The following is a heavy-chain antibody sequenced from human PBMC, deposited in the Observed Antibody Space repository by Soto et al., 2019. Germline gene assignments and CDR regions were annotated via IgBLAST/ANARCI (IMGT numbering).Heavy chain of an antibody. D-gene: IGHD6-13*01. CDR2: IRSKAYGGTT. Sequence: PGGSLRLSCTASGFTFGDYAMSWVRQAPGKGLEWVGFIRSKAYGGTTEYAASVKGRFTISRDDSKSIAYLQMNSLKTEDTAVYYCTRVRYSSSWYRTDYYYYGMDVWGQGTTVTVLL. J-gene: IGHJ6*02. V-gene: IGHV3-49*04. CDR3: TRVRYSSSWYRTDYYYYGMDV. CDR1: GFTFGDYA.